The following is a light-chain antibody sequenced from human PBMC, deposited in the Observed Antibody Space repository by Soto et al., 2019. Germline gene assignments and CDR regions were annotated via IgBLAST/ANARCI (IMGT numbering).Light chain of an antibody. CDR3: QQYNNWPPYT. V-gene: IGKV3-15*01. CDR1: QSVSSN. Sequence: EIVMTQSPATLSVSPGERATLSCRASQSVSSNLAWYQQKPGQAPRLLIYGASTRATGIPARFSGSGSGTEFTLTIRSLQSEDFGVYYCQQYNNWPPYTFGQGTKVDIK. CDR2: GAS. J-gene: IGKJ2*01.